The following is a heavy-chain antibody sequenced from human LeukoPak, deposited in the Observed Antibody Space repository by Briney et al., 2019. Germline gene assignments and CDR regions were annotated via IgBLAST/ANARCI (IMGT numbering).Heavy chain of an antibody. V-gene: IGHV3-48*02. CDR1: GFTFSTYS. Sequence: GGSLRLSCAASGFTFSTYSMNWVRQAPGKGLEWVSSISSSTTTIYYADSVKGRFTISRDNAKNSLYLQKNSLRDEDTAVYYCARDAAYSAFNMWGQGTMVTVSS. J-gene: IGHJ3*02. CDR3: ARDAAYSAFNM. CDR2: ISSSTTTI. D-gene: IGHD4-11*01.